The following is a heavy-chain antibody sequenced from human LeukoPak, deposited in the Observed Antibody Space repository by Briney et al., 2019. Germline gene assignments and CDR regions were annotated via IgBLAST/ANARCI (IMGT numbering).Heavy chain of an antibody. J-gene: IGHJ4*02. V-gene: IGHV3-7*01. D-gene: IGHD3-22*01. Sequence: GGSLRLSCAASGFNFGNYWMSWVRQAPGKGLESVANIKQDGSERNYVDSVKGRFSVSRDNAKSSLYLQMNSLRAEDTAVYYCVRYYYNIAPHQYYFDYWGQGTLVTVSS. CDR1: GFNFGNYW. CDR3: VRYYYNIAPHQYYFDY. CDR2: IKQDGSER.